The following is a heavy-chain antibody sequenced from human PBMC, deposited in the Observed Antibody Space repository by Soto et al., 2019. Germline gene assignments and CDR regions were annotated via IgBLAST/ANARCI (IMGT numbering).Heavy chain of an antibody. CDR1: GGSISSSSYY. J-gene: IGHJ4*02. D-gene: IGHD3-3*01. CDR3: ARLPYDFWSGYSAYYFDY. V-gene: IGHV4-39*01. CDR2: IYYSGST. Sequence: SETLSLTCTVSGGSISSSSYYWGWIRQPPGKGLEWIGSIYYSGSTYYNPSLKSRVTISVDTSKNQFSLKLSSVTAADTAVYYCARLPYDFWSGYSAYYFDYWGQGTLVTVSS.